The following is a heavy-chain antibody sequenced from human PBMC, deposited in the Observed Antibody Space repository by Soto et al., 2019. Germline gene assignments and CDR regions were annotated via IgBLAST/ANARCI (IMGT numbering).Heavy chain of an antibody. J-gene: IGHJ5*02. Sequence: EVQLLESGGGLVQPGGSLRLSCAASGFTFNAYAMTWVRQAPGKGLEWVSSVGGSGGNTYYAHSVKGRFTISRDNFKNTLHLQMNRLRAEDTAVYFCAKMASGYINSLDAWGQGTLVTVSS. CDR1: GFTFNAYA. CDR3: AKMASGYINSLDA. V-gene: IGHV3-23*01. D-gene: IGHD4-4*01. CDR2: VGGSGGNT.